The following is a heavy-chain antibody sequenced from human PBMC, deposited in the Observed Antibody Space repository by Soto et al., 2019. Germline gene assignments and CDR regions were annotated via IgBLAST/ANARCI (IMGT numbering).Heavy chain of an antibody. CDR3: ARTSAAGKYYYGMDV. V-gene: IGHV5-51*01. D-gene: IGHD6-13*01. CDR2: IYPGDSDT. Sequence: GESLKISCKGSGYSFTSYWIGWVRQMPGKGLEWMGIIYPGDSDTRYSPSFQGQVTISTDKSISTAYLQWSSLKASDTAMYYCARTSAAGKYYYGMDVWGQGTTVTVSS. J-gene: IGHJ6*02. CDR1: GYSFTSYW.